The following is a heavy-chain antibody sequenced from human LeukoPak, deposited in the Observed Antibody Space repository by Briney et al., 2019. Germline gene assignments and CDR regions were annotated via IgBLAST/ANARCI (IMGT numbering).Heavy chain of an antibody. J-gene: IGHJ3*02. V-gene: IGHV1-2*02. Sequence: GASVKVSCKASGYTFTGYYMQWVRQAPGQGLEWMGWINPNSGGTNYAQKFQGRVTMTRDTSISTAYMELSRLRSDDTAVYYCARCSSTSCYTTNDAFDIWGQGTMVTVSS. CDR2: INPNSGGT. D-gene: IGHD2-2*02. CDR3: ARCSSTSCYTTNDAFDI. CDR1: GYTFTGYY.